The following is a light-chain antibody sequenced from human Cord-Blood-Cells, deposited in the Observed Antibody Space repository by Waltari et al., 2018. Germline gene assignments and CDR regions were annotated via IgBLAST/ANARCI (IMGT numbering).Light chain of an antibody. J-gene: IGLJ2*01. CDR2: SNN. CDR3: AAWDDSLNGLV. V-gene: IGLV1-44*01. CDR1: SSNIGSNT. Sequence: QSVLTQPPSASGTPGQRVTISCSGSSSNIGSNTVNWYQQLPGTAPKLLIYSNNHRPSGVPDLFSGSKSGTSASLAISGLQSEDDADYYCAAWDDSLNGLVFGGGTTLTVL.